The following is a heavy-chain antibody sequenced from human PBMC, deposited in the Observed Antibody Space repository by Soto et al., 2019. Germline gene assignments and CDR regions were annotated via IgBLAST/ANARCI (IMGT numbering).Heavy chain of an antibody. V-gene: IGHV1-69*02. CDR2: IFPLTDIP. CDR1: GGTFRNYP. CDR3: ARGPLVVVNYFES. Sequence: QVQLVQSGTEVKKPGSSVKVSCKASGGTFRNYPINWVRQAPGQGLEWMGSIFPLTDIPDYAQNFQARLTISADKSTSTVYMELSSLTSDDTAMYFCARGPLVVVNYFESWGQGTLVTVSS. J-gene: IGHJ4*02.